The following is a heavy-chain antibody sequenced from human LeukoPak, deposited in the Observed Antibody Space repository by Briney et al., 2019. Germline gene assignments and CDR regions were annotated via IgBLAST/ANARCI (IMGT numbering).Heavy chain of an antibody. Sequence: PGGSLRLSCAASGFTFSSYAMSWVRQAPGKGLEWVSGISGSAVDTYYADSVKGRFTISRDNSKNELFLQMNNLRAEDTAVYFCAKLGTYWYFDVWGRGTLVTVSS. D-gene: IGHD3-16*01. CDR1: GFTFSSYA. V-gene: IGHV3-23*01. J-gene: IGHJ2*01. CDR2: ISGSAVDT. CDR3: AKLGTYWYFDV.